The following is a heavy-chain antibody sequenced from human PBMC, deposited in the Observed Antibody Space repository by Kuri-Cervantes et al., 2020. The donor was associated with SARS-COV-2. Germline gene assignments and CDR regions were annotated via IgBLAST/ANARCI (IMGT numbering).Heavy chain of an antibody. J-gene: IGHJ3*02. CDR2: INHSGST. D-gene: IGHD3-3*01. CDR3: ARGHWSGYSNAAEMGAFDI. CDR1: GYSISSGYY. V-gene: IGHV4-34*01. Sequence: GSLRLSCAVSGYSISSGYYWSWIRQPPGKGLEWIGEINHSGSTNYNPSLKSRVTISVDTSKNQFSLKLSSVTAADTAVYYCARGHWSGYSNAAEMGAFDIWGQGTMVTVSS.